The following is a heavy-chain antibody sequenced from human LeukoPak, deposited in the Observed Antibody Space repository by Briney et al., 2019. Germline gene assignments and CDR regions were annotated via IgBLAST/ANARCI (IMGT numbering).Heavy chain of an antibody. Sequence: PGGSLRLSCADSGFTLSSYSMNWVRQAPGKGLEWVSYISSSSSTIYYADSVKGRFTISRGNAKNSLYLQMNSLRDEDTAVYYCASSPSRGYVWGSYSGDYFDYWGQGTLVTVSS. D-gene: IGHD3-16*01. CDR3: ASSPSRGYVWGSYSGDYFDY. V-gene: IGHV3-48*02. CDR1: GFTLSSYS. CDR2: ISSSSSTI. J-gene: IGHJ4*02.